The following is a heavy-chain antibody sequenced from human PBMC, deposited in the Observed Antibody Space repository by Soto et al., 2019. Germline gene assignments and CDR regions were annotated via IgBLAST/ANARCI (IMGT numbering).Heavy chain of an antibody. CDR3: ARESELFSSGYYRNFYYGLDV. CDR2: IWYDGTNK. V-gene: IGHV3-33*01. Sequence: QPGGSLRLSCAASGFSFRSYGMHWVRQAPGKGLEWVAVIWYDGTNKYYVDSVKGRSTISRDNSKNTLYLQMNSLRAEDTAVYYCARESELFSSGYYRNFYYGLDVWGQGTTVTVSS. J-gene: IGHJ6*02. D-gene: IGHD6-19*01. CDR1: GFSFRSYG.